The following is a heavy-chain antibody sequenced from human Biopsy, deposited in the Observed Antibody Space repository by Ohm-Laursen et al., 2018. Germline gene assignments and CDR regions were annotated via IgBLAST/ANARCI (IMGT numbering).Heavy chain of an antibody. Sequence: SETLSLTCNVSGGDINNYYWSWVRQPAGKGLEWIGRIYPGGSTNYNPSLKSRVTMSVDTSKKQLSLRLRSVTAADTAMYYCASVVSGPTNDAFDLWGQGTMVGVSS. V-gene: IGHV4-4*07. CDR3: ASVVSGPTNDAFDL. CDR1: GGDINNYY. J-gene: IGHJ3*01. D-gene: IGHD2-2*01. CDR2: IYPGGST.